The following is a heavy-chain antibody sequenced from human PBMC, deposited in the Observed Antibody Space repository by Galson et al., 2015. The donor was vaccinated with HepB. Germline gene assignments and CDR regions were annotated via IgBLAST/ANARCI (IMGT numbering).Heavy chain of an antibody. D-gene: IGHD3-10*01. CDR2: ISSSSSTI. V-gene: IGHV3-48*04. Sequence: SLRLSCAASGFTFSSYSMNWVRQAPGKGLEWVSYISSSSSTIYYADSVKGRFTISRDNAKNSLYLQMNSLRAEDTAVYYCARDQFGEIGGPFDYWGQGTLVTVSS. CDR1: GFTFSSYS. J-gene: IGHJ4*02. CDR3: ARDQFGEIGGPFDY.